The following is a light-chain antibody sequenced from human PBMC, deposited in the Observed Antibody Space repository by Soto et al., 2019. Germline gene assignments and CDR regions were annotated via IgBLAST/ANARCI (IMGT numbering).Light chain of an antibody. CDR2: GAS. CDR3: QQYGSSPTWT. CDR1: QSVSSSY. V-gene: IGKV3-20*01. J-gene: IGKJ1*01. Sequence: EIVLTQSPGXLSLSPGERATLSCRASQSVSSSYLAWXQQKPGQAPRLLIYGASSRATGIPDRFSGSGSGTDFTLTISRLEPEDFAVYYCQQYGSSPTWTFGQXTKVEIK.